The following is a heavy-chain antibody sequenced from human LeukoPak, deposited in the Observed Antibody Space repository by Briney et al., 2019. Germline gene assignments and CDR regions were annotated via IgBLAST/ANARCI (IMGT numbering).Heavy chain of an antibody. CDR2: IYGGNGNT. J-gene: IGHJ4*02. CDR3: ARDPIGSRWPYYFDY. Sequence: ASVKVSCKASGYTFTSYAMHWVRQAPGQRLEWMGWIYGGNGNTKYSQKFQARVTITRDTSASTAYMELSSLRSEDTAVYYCARDPIGSRWPYYFDYWGQGTLVTVSS. CDR1: GYTFTSYA. V-gene: IGHV1-3*01. D-gene: IGHD6-13*01.